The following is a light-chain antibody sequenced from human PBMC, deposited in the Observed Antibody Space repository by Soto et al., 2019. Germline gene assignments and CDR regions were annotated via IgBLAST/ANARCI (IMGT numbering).Light chain of an antibody. Sequence: QSVLTQPPSVSGAPGQRVTISCTGSSTNIGAGYGVHWYQQRPGTAPKLLIVGNTIRPSGVPDRFSGSKSGNTASLTISGLQAEDEAEYYCSSYTNINTRACVFGTGTKLTVL. V-gene: IGLV1-40*01. CDR1: STNIGAGYG. CDR2: GNT. CDR3: SSYTNINTRACV. J-gene: IGLJ1*01.